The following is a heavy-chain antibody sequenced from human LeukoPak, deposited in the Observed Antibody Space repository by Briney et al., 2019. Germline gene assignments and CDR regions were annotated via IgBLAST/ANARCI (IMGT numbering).Heavy chain of an antibody. J-gene: IGHJ5*02. D-gene: IGHD3-3*01. CDR2: IYYSGST. CDR3: ARVGYDFWSGSPSGWFDP. CDR1: GGSISSYY. V-gene: IGHV4-59*01. Sequence: SETQSLTCTVSGGSISSYYWSWIRQPPGKGLEWIGYIYYSGSTNYNPSLKSRVTISVDTSKNQFSLKLSSVTAADTAVYYCARVGYDFWSGSPSGWFDPWGQGTLVTVSS.